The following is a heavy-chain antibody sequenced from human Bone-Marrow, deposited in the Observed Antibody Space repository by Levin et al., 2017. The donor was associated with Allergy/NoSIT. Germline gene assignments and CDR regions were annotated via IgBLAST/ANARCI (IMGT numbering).Heavy chain of an antibody. CDR2: IYPGDSDT. V-gene: IGHV5-51*01. D-gene: IGHD3-3*01. CDR3: ARGRFWSGYLDGMDV. CDR1: GYSFTSYW. Sequence: GGSLRLSCKGSGYSFTSYWIGWVRQMPGKGLEWMGIIYPGDSDTRYSPSFQGQVTISADKSISTAYLQWSSLKASDTAMYYCARGRFWSGYLDGMDVWGQGTTVTVSS. J-gene: IGHJ6*02.